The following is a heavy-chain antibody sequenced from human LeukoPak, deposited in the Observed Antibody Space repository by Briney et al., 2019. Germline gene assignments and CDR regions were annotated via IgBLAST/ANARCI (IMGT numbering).Heavy chain of an antibody. Sequence: PGRSLRLSCTASGFTFGDYAMSWVSQAPGKGLEWVGFIRSKAYGGTTEYAASVKGRFTISRDDSKSIAYLQMNSLKTEDTAVYYCTRDPGYDILTGYYRPFDYWGQGTLVTVSS. CDR3: TRDPGYDILTGYYRPFDY. CDR1: GFTFGDYA. V-gene: IGHV3-49*04. J-gene: IGHJ4*02. D-gene: IGHD3-9*01. CDR2: IRSKAYGGTT.